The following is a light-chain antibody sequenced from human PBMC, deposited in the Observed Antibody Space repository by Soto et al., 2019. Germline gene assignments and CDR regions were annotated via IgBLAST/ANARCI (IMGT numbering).Light chain of an antibody. Sequence: QSVLTQPASVSGSPGQSITISCTGTSSDVGGYNYVSWYQQHPRKAPKLMIYDVSNRPSGVSNRFSGSKSGNTASLTISGLQAEDEADYYCSSYTSSSTQVFGTGTKLTVL. CDR1: SSDVGGYNY. CDR3: SSYTSSSTQV. CDR2: DVS. V-gene: IGLV2-14*01. J-gene: IGLJ1*01.